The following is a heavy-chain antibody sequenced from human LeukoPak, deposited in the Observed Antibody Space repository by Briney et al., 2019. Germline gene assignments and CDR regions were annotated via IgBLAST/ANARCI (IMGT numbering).Heavy chain of an antibody. CDR3: AKGGGPARPMIVVVITPDY. J-gene: IGHJ4*02. D-gene: IGHD3-22*01. CDR2: ISGSGGST. CDR1: GFTFSSYS. Sequence: PGGSLRLSCAASGFTFSSYSMNWVRQAPGKGLEWVSAISGSGGSTYYADSVKGRFTISRDNSKNTLYLQMNSLRAEDTAVYYCAKGGGPARPMIVVVITPDYWGQGTLVTVSS. V-gene: IGHV3-23*01.